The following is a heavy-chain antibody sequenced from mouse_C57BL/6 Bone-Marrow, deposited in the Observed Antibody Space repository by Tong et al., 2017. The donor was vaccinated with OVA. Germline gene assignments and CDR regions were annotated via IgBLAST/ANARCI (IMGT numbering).Heavy chain of an antibody. CDR3: ARSCTWVHYFDY. CDR1: GFTFSSYA. D-gene: IGHD3-3*01. Sequence: VQLQESGGGLVQPGESLKLSCAASGFTFSSYAMSWVRQTPEKRLEWVATISDGGSYTYYPDSVKGRFTISRDNAKNTLYLQMSSLKSEDTAMYYCARSCTWVHYFDYWGQGTTLTVSS. J-gene: IGHJ2*01. V-gene: IGHV5-4*01. CDR2: ISDGGSYT.